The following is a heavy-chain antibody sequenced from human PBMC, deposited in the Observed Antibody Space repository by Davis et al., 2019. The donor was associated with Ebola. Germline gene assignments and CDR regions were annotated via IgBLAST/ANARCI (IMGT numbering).Heavy chain of an antibody. V-gene: IGHV1-46*01. D-gene: IGHD2-21*02. CDR2: INPSGGST. J-gene: IGHJ4*02. CDR1: GYTFTSYY. Sequence: AASVKVSCKASGYTFTSYYMHWVRQAPGQGLEWMGIINPSGGSTNYAQKFQGRVTMTRDTSTSTVYMELSSLRSEDTAVYYCARAGHIVVVTAIAVYYWGQGTLVTVSS. CDR3: ARAGHIVVVTAIAVYY.